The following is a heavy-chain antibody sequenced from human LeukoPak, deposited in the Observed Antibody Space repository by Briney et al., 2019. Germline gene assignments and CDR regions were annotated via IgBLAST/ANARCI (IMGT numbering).Heavy chain of an antibody. CDR2: IRSKLYGGAA. D-gene: IGHD3-9*01. V-gene: IGHV3-49*04. J-gene: IGHJ4*02. CDR1: GFAFGEYA. Sequence: GGSLRLSCAASGFAFGEYAVSWVRQAPGKRPEWIGFIRSKLYGGAAEYAASVKGRFIFSRDDSKSIAYLQLNSLKMADTAVYYCGRGGSDYFNYEHPSGGQGTLVIVSS. CDR3: GRGGSDYFNYEHPS.